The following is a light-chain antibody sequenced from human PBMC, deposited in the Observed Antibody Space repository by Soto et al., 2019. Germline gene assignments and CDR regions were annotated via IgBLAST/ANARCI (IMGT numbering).Light chain of an antibody. V-gene: IGKV3-20*01. Sequence: DIVLTQSPGTLSLSTGERGTLSCRASQSVSSSYLAWYQQKPGQAPRLLIYGASSRATGIPDRFSGSGSGTDFTLTISRLEPEDSAVYYCQQYGRSPWTFGQGTKVEIK. CDR1: QSVSSSY. J-gene: IGKJ1*01. CDR2: GAS. CDR3: QQYGRSPWT.